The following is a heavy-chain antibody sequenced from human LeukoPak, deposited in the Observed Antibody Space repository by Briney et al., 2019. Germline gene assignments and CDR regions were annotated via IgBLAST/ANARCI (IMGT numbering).Heavy chain of an antibody. CDR2: MSSDGNAM. Sequence: PGRPLRLSCAASGFSFDNYAMHWVRQAPCKGLEWVAVMSSDGNAMFYADSVKGRFTISRDNSKNTLYLQMNSLRAEDTAVYYCVRESEYYFDHSASFDYWGQGTLVTVSS. CDR1: GFSFDNYA. J-gene: IGHJ4*02. V-gene: IGHV3-30*19. D-gene: IGHD3-22*01. CDR3: VRESEYYFDHSASFDY.